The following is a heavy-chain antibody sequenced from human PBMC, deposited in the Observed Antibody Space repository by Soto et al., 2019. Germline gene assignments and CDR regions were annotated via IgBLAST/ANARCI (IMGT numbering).Heavy chain of an antibody. CDR1: GGSINSSTYY. J-gene: IGHJ5*02. CDR3: ARLNGWSRYNWFGP. CDR2: VSYSGST. Sequence: KTSETLSLTCTVSGGSINSSTYYWGWIRQPPGKGLEWIASVSYSGSTYFNPSLKSRLTISVDTPKNQFSLKLTSVTAADTAVYYCARLNGWSRYNWFGPWGQGTLVTVSS. D-gene: IGHD6-19*01. V-gene: IGHV4-39*01.